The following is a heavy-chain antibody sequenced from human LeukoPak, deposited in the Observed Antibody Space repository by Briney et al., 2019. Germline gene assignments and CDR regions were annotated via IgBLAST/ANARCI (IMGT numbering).Heavy chain of an antibody. CDR2: IYYSGST. CDR3: ARHRDYNFDYFDY. Sequence: PSETLSLTCTVSGGSISSYYWGWIRQPPGKGLEWIGSIYYSGSTYYNPSLKSRVTISVDTSKNQFSLKVNSVTAADTAVYYCARHRDYNFDYFDYWGQGTLVTVSS. CDR1: GGSISSYY. D-gene: IGHD4-11*01. V-gene: IGHV4-39*01. J-gene: IGHJ4*02.